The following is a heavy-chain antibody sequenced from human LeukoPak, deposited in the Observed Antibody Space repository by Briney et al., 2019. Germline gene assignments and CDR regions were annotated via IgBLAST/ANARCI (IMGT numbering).Heavy chain of an antibody. J-gene: IGHJ5*02. CDR1: GYTFTSYG. D-gene: IGHD3-10*01. Sequence: ASVKVSCKASGYTFTSYGISWVRQAPGQGLEWMGWISAYNGNTNYAQKLQGRVTMTTDTSTSTAYMELRSLRSDDTAVYYRARDPAITMVRVRPYNWFDPWGQGTLVTVSS. CDR3: ARDPAITMVRVRPYNWFDP. V-gene: IGHV1-18*01. CDR2: ISAYNGNT.